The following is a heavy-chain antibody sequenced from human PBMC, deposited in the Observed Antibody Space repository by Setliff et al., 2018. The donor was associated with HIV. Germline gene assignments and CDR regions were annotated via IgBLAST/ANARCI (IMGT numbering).Heavy chain of an antibody. CDR3: ARSGYGDYDVEAPWDY. CDR2: IIPMFGTA. CDR1: GGTFSNYA. D-gene: IGHD4-17*01. V-gene: IGHV1-69*05. Sequence: SVKVSCKASGGTFSNYAFTWVRQAPGQGLEWMGGIIPMFGTAKYAQKFQARVTLTTDESTSTAYMEVSGLKSDDTAVYYCARSGYGDYDVEAPWDYWGQGTLVTVSS. J-gene: IGHJ4*02.